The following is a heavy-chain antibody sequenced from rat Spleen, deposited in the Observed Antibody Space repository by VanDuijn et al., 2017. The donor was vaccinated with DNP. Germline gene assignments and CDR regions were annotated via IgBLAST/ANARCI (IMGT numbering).Heavy chain of an antibody. CDR1: GYSITTSDR. V-gene: IGHV3-3*01. Sequence: EVQLQESGPGLVKPSQSLSLTCSVTGYSITTSDRWTWIREFPGNKLEWMGYINNAGNTNYNPSLKSRNSITRDTSKNQFFLQVNSVTAEDTATYFCAREGGYDPFDYWGQGVMVTVSS. CDR2: INNAGNT. CDR3: AREGGYDPFDY. D-gene: IGHD2-3*01. J-gene: IGHJ2*01.